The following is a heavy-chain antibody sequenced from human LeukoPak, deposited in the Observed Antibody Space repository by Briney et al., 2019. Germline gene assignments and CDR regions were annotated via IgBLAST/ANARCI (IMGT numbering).Heavy chain of an antibody. CDR3: ARDLLYCSGGSCYSLDAFDI. Sequence: GASVKVSCKASGYTFTSYGISWVRQAPGQGLEWMGWISAYNGNRNYAQKLQGRVTMTTDTSTSTAYMELRSLRSDDTAVYYCARDLLYCSGGSCYSLDAFDIWGQGTMVTVSS. CDR1: GYTFTSYG. D-gene: IGHD2-15*01. J-gene: IGHJ3*02. V-gene: IGHV1-18*04. CDR2: ISAYNGNR.